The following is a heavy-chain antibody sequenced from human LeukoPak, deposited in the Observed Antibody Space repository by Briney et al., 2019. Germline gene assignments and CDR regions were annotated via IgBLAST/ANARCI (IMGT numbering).Heavy chain of an antibody. CDR3: ARDLVSSSPGY. CDR2: IKQDGSEK. J-gene: IGHJ4*02. D-gene: IGHD6-13*01. CDR1: GFTFSSYS. Sequence: PGGSLRLSCAASGFTFSSYSMNWVRQAPGKGLEWVANIKQDGSEKYYVDSVKGRFTISRDNAKNSLYLQMNSLRAEDTAVYYCARDLVSSSPGYWGQGTLVTVSS. V-gene: IGHV3-7*01.